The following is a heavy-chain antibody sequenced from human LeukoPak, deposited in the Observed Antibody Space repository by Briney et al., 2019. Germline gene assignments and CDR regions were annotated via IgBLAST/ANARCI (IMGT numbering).Heavy chain of an antibody. CDR3: AKDGSHRRLQYYYYYMDV. V-gene: IGHV1-58*02. D-gene: IGHD5-24*01. Sequence: SVKVSCKASGFTFTSSAMQWVRQARGQRLEWIGWIVVGSGNTNYAQKFQERVTITRDMSTSTAYMELSSLRSEDTAVYYCAKDGSHRRLQYYYYYMDVWGKGTTVTVS. CDR1: GFTFTSSA. CDR2: IVVGSGNT. J-gene: IGHJ6*03.